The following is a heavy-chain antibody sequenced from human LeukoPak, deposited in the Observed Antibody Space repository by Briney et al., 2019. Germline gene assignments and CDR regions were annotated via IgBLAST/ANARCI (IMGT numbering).Heavy chain of an antibody. J-gene: IGHJ4*02. CDR2: INPNNGFT. CDR3: ARAWGFLYYFDY. D-gene: IGHD3-16*01. CDR1: GYTFTGYF. V-gene: IGHV1-2*02. Sequence: ASVKVSCKPSGYTFTGYFLHWVRQPPGQGREWMGWINPNNGFTNYTQKFKGRLTMTRDTSISTAYMELNRLTSDDTAVFYCARAWGFLYYFDYWGQGTLVTVSS.